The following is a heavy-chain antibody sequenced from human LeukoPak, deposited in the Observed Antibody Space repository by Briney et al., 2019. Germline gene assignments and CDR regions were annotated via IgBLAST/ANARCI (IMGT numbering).Heavy chain of an antibody. V-gene: IGHV4-38-2*02. J-gene: IGHJ4*02. CDR2: IYHSGST. Sequence: PSETLSLTCTVSGYSISSGYYWGWIRQPPGKGLEWIASIYHSGSTYYNPSLKSRVTISVDASKNQFSLKLSSVTAADTAVYYCARDVYSSGWTVASWGQGTLVTVS. D-gene: IGHD6-19*01. CDR3: ARDVYSSGWTVAS. CDR1: GYSISSGYY.